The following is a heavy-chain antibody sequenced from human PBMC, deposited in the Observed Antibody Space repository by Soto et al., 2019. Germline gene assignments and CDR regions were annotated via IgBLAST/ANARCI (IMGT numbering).Heavy chain of an antibody. CDR1: GASITFGGYS. J-gene: IGHJ4*02. Sequence: QLQLHESGSGLVKPSQTLSLTCTVSGASITFGGYSWSWIRQTPGKGLEWIGYINHLETTFYNPSFESRLTLSSDRAKPQFSLKLHSMSAADRAVYFCARGGGSDSFDYWGQGILVTVSS. D-gene: IGHD2-15*01. CDR3: ARGGGSDSFDY. CDR2: INHLETT. V-gene: IGHV4-30-2*01.